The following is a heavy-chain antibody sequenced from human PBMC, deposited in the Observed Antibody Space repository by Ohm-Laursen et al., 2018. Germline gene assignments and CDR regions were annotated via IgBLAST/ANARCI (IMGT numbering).Heavy chain of an antibody. V-gene: IGHV3-9*01. D-gene: IGHD3-16*01. CDR1: GFTFDNYA. J-gene: IGHJ4*02. CDR2: ISWNNGYI. CDR3: AKVEGYAGAH. Sequence: SLRLSCAASGFTFDNYAMHWVRQAPGRGLEWVSGISWNNGYIGYADSVKGRFTISRDNAKNSLYLQMNSLRAEDTALYYCAKVEGYAGAHWGQGTLVTVSS.